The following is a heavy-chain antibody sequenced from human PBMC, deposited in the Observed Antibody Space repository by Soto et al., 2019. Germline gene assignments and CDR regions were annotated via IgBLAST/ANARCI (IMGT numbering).Heavy chain of an antibody. CDR3: ARDTVVTIFGVVILVGMDV. CDR2: ISAYNGNT. J-gene: IGHJ6*02. Sequence: GASVKVSCKASGYTFTSYGISWVRQAPGQGLEWMGWISAYNGNTNYAQKLQGRVTMTTDKSTSTAYMELSSLRSDDTAVYYCARDTVVTIFGVVILVGMDVWGQGTTVTV. CDR1: GYTFTSYG. V-gene: IGHV1-18*01. D-gene: IGHD3-3*01.